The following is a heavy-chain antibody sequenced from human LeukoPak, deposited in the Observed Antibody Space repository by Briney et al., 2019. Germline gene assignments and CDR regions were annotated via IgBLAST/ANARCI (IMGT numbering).Heavy chain of an antibody. D-gene: IGHD3-22*01. CDR1: GGSISSYY. Sequence: SETLSLTCTVSGGSISSYYWSWIRQPAGKGLEWIGRIYTSGSTNYNPSLKSRVTISVDKSKNQFSLKLSSVTAEDTAVYYCARGGYYYDSSGYPFDYWGQGTLVTVSS. CDR2: IYTSGST. CDR3: ARGGYYYDSSGYPFDY. J-gene: IGHJ4*02. V-gene: IGHV4-4*07.